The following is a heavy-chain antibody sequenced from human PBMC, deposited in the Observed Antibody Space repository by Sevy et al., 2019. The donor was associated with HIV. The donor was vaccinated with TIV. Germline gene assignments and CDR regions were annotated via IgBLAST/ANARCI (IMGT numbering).Heavy chain of an antibody. CDR3: ARAFTGGYQQPFDY. CDR1: GFTFSSHA. J-gene: IGHJ4*02. Sequence: GGSLRLSCAASGFTFSSHAMSWVRQAPGKGLEWVSAISDSGTTTYYEDSVKGRFTISRDNSKNTLYLQMDVLRAEDTAIYYCARAFTGGYQQPFDYWGQGTLVTVSS. D-gene: IGHD1-26*01. CDR2: ISDSGTTT. V-gene: IGHV3-23*01.